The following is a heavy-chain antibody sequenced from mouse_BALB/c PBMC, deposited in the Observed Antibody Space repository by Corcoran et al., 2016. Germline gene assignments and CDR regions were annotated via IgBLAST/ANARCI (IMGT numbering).Heavy chain of an antibody. D-gene: IGHD2-1*01. J-gene: IGHJ4*01. CDR1: GYPFTSFV. CDR2: INPYNDGT. CDR3: ARSGGNYGFYAMDY. V-gene: IGHV1S136*01. Sequence: EVQMQQSGPELVKPGASVTLSCKASGYPFTSFVMHWVKQKPGQGLEWIGYINPYNDGTKYNEKFKGKATLTSDKSSSTAYMELSSLTSEDSAVYYCARSGGNYGFYAMDYWGQGTSVTVSS.